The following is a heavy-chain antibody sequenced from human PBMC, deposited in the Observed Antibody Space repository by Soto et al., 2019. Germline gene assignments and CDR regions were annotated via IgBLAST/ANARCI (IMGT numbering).Heavy chain of an antibody. Sequence: GASVKVSCKASGYTFTSYAMHWVRQAPGQRLEWMGWINAGNGNTKYSQKFQGRVTITRDTSASTAYMELSSLRSEDTALYYCARVVVVVAATSNWFDPWGQGTLVTVSS. CDR2: INAGNGNT. J-gene: IGHJ5*02. D-gene: IGHD2-15*01. CDR3: ARVVVVVAATSNWFDP. V-gene: IGHV1-3*01. CDR1: GYTFTSYA.